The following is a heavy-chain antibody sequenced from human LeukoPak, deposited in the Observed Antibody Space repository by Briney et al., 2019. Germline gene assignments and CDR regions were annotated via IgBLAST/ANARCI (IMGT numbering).Heavy chain of an antibody. D-gene: IGHD3-22*01. V-gene: IGHV4-4*02. CDR2: IYHSGST. Sequence: SETLSLTCAVSGGSISSSNWWSWVRQPPGKGLEWIGEIYHSGSTNYNPSPKSRVTISVDKSKNQFSLKLSSVTAADTAVYYCARDDYDSSGYYDYWGQGTLVTVSS. CDR3: ARDDYDSSGYYDY. J-gene: IGHJ4*02. CDR1: GGSISSSNW.